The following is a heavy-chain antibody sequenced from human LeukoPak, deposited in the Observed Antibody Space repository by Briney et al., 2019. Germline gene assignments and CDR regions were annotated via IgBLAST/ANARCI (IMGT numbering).Heavy chain of an antibody. D-gene: IGHD1-26*01. Sequence: PGGSLRLSCAASGFTFSSYEMNWVRQAPGKGLEWISYISSSGSSIDYADSVKGRFIISRDNAKNSLYLQMNGLRAEDTAVYYCARDIRATRLFDFWGQGTLVTVSS. CDR2: ISSSGSSI. V-gene: IGHV3-48*03. J-gene: IGHJ4*02. CDR1: GFTFSSYE. CDR3: ARDIRATRLFDF.